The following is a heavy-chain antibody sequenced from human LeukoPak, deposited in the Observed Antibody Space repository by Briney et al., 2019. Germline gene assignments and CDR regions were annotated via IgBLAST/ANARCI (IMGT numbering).Heavy chain of an antibody. CDR1: GFTVSSNY. D-gene: IGHD3-10*01. CDR2: IYSGGST. Sequence: PGGSLRLSCAASGFTVSSNYMSWVRQAPGKGLEWVSVIYSGGSTYYADSAKGRFTISRDNSKNTLYLQMNSLRAEDTAVYYCARDAGFGDVWFDPWGQGTLVTVSS. CDR3: ARDAGFGDVWFDP. J-gene: IGHJ5*02. V-gene: IGHV3-66*01.